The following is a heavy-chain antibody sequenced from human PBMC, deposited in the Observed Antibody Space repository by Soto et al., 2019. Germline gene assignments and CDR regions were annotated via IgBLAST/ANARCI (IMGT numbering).Heavy chain of an antibody. CDR3: ARGPPDYGDYVYYYYYMDV. CDR2: IYYSGST. CDR1: GGSISSYY. Sequence: QVQLQESGPGLVKPSETLSLTCTVSGGSISSYYWSWIRQPPGKGLEWIGYIYYSGSTNYNPSLKSRVTTSVDTSKNQFSLTLSSVTAADTAVYYCARGPPDYGDYVYYYYYMDVWGKGTTVTVSS. J-gene: IGHJ6*03. D-gene: IGHD4-17*01. V-gene: IGHV4-59*01.